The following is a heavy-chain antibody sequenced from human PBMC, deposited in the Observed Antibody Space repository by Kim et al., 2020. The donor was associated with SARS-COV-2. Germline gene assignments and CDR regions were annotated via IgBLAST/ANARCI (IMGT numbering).Heavy chain of an antibody. J-gene: IGHJ4*02. D-gene: IGHD6-13*01. CDR1: GGSISSSSYY. CDR3: ARQGIAAAGPYFDY. V-gene: IGHV4-39*01. Sequence: SETLSLTCTVSGGSISSSSYYWGWIRQPPGKGLEWIGSIYYSGSTYYNPSLKSRVTISVDTSKNQFSLKLSSVTAADSAVYYCARQGIAAAGPYFDYWGQGTLVTVSA. CDR2: IYYSGST.